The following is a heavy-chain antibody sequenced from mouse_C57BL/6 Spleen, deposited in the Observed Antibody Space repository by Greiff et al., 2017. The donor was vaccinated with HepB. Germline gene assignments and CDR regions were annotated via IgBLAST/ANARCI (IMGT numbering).Heavy chain of an antibody. CDR2: IRNKANGYTT. CDR1: GFTFTDYY. D-gene: IGHD2-2*01. Sequence: VQLQQSGGGLVQPGGSLSLSCAASGFTFTDYYMSWVRQPPGKALEWLGFIRNKANGYTTEYSASVKGRFTISRDNSQSILYLQMNALRAEDSATYYCARYYGYDVFAYWGQGTLVTVSA. CDR3: ARYYGYDVFAY. J-gene: IGHJ3*01. V-gene: IGHV7-3*01.